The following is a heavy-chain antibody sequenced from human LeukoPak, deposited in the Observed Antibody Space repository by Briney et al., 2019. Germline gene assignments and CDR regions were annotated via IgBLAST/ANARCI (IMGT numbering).Heavy chain of an antibody. J-gene: IGHJ4*02. D-gene: IGHD5/OR15-5a*01. CDR3: ATVVSGFCDH. CDR1: GFTFSSYE. V-gene: IGHV3-48*03. Sequence: GGSLRLSCAASGFTFSSYEMNWVRQAPGRGLEWVSYISGSGVTMYYADSVKGRFTISRDDAKNSLYLQMNSLRAEDTAVYYCATVVSGFCDHWGQGTLVTVSS. CDR2: ISGSGVTM.